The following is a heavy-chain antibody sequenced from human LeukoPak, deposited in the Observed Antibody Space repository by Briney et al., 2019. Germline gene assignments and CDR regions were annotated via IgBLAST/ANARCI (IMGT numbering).Heavy chain of an antibody. CDR3: AKERPTRRYCSGGSCYSRYFDY. V-gene: IGHV3-48*01. CDR2: ITLSGSTI. Sequence: GGSLRLSCAASGFTFSTYNMNWVRQAPGKGLEWVSYITLSGSTIYYADSVRGRFTISRDNAKNSLYLQMNSLRAEDTAVYYCAKERPTRRYCSGGSCYSRYFDYWGQGTLVTVSS. J-gene: IGHJ4*02. CDR1: GFTFSTYN. D-gene: IGHD2-15*01.